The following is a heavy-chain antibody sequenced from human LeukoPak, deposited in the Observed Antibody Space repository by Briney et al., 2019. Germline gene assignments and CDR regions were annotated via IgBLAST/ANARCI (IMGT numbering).Heavy chain of an antibody. CDR3: ARGPTYCSGGSCYEGVGYYFDY. CDR2: IYHSGST. D-gene: IGHD2-15*01. CDR1: GGSISSSSYY. Sequence: SETLSLTCTVSGGSISSSSYYWGWIRQPPGKGLEWIGSIYHSGSTYYNPSLKSRVTISVNTSKNQFSLKLSSVTAADTAVYYCARGPTYCSGGSCYEGVGYYFDYWGQGTLVTVSS. J-gene: IGHJ4*02. V-gene: IGHV4-39*07.